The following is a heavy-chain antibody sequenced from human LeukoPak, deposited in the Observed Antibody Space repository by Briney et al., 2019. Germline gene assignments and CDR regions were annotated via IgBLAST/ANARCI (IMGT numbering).Heavy chain of an antibody. D-gene: IGHD3-10*01. CDR2: IWYGGSNK. Sequence: GGSLRLSCAASGFTFSSYGMHWVRQAPGKGLEWVAVIWYGGSNKYYADSVKGRFTISRDNSKNTLYLQMNSLRAEDTAVYYCAREGGVIIPFDFWGRGTLVTVSS. CDR1: GFTFSSYG. J-gene: IGHJ4*02. CDR3: AREGGVIIPFDF. V-gene: IGHV3-33*08.